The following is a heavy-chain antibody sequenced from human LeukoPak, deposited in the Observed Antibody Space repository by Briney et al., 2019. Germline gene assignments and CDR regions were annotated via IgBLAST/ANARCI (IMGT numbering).Heavy chain of an antibody. J-gene: IGHJ3*02. V-gene: IGHV4-4*02. Sequence: PSGTLSLTCAVSGGSISSSNWWSWVRQPPGKGLEWIGEIYHSGSTYYNPSLKSRVTISVDTSKNQFSLKLSSVTAADTAVYYCAGYDFWSPLGAFDIWGQGTMVTVSS. CDR2: IYHSGST. CDR1: GGSISSSNW. D-gene: IGHD3-3*01. CDR3: AGYDFWSPLGAFDI.